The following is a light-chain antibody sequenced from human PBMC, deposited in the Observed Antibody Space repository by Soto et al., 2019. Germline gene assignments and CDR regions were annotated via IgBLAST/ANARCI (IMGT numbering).Light chain of an antibody. Sequence: EIGLTQSPGTLSLSPGERATLSFMAIQSVSSSYLAWYQQKPGQAPRLLIYGASTRATSIPARFSGSGSGTDFTLTISSLQPEDFAVYYCQQDYNLPTWTFGQGTKVDIK. CDR1: QSVSSSY. CDR3: QQDYNLPTWT. J-gene: IGKJ1*01. CDR2: GAS. V-gene: IGKV3D-7*01.